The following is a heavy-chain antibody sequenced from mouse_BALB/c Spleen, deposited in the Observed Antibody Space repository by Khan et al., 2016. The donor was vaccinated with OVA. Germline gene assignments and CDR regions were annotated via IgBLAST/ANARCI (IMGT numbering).Heavy chain of an antibody. CDR1: GFTFTDYY. Sequence: EVELVESGGGLVQPGGSLRLSCATSGFTFTDYYMSWVRQPPGKSLEWLGFIRNKAKGYTTEYSEPVKGRFTISRDNSQSIVYLQMNTLRADDSATYYCARETVVDVYWYFDVWGAGTTVTVSS. J-gene: IGHJ1*01. CDR3: ARETVVDVYWYFDV. D-gene: IGHD1-1*01. V-gene: IGHV7-3*02. CDR2: IRNKAKGYTT.